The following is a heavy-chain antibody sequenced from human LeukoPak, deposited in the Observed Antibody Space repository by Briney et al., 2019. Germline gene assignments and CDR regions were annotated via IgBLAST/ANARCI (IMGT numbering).Heavy chain of an antibody. V-gene: IGHV4-38-2*01. CDR3: YCGQPYFDY. D-gene: IGHD2-21*01. J-gene: IGHJ4*02. Sequence: PSETLSLTCAVSGYSISSGYYWGWIRQPPGKGLEWIGSIYHSGSTYYNPSLKSRVTISVDTSKNQFSLKLRSVTAADTAVYYCYCGQPYFDYWGQGTLVTVSS. CDR1: GYSISSGYY. CDR2: IYHSGST.